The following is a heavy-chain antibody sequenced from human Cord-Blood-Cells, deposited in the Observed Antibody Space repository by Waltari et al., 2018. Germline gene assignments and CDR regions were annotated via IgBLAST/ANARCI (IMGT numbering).Heavy chain of an antibody. CDR2: IYHSGST. J-gene: IGHJ4*02. CDR1: GYSISSGYY. D-gene: IGHD1-26*01. CDR3: ASGQWELRVYDY. Sequence: QVQLQESGPGLVKPSETLSLTCAVSGYSISSGYYWGWIRQPPGKGLEWIGSIYHSGSTYSNPSLKSRVTISVDTSKNQFSLKLSSVTAADTAVYYCASGQWELRVYDYLGQGTLVTVSS. V-gene: IGHV4-38-2*01.